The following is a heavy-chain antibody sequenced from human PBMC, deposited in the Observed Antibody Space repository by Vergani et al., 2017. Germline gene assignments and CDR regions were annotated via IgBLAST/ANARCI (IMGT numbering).Heavy chain of an antibody. V-gene: IGHV2-70*12. J-gene: IGHJ3*01. D-gene: IGHD3-9*01. CDR1: GFSILTSEMC. CDR2: IDWNDNK. Sequence: QVTLRESGPALVKPTQTLTLTCTFSGFSILTSEMCVSWIRQPPGKALEWLALIDWNDNKYFNTSLKTRLTISKDASKNQVVLTMTNMDPVDTATYYCVHRLGYFDWDGAFDVWGPGTMVTVSS. CDR3: VHRLGYFDWDGAFDV.